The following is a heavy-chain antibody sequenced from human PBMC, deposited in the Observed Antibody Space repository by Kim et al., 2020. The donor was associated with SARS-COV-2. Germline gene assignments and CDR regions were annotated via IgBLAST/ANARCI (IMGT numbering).Heavy chain of an antibody. CDR2: ISYDGSNK. J-gene: IGHJ6*02. D-gene: IGHD1-26*01. V-gene: IGHV3-30-3*01. CDR1: GFTFSSYA. CDR3: ARGRSGSYYYGLDV. Sequence: GGSLGLSCAASGFTFSSYAMHWVRQAPGKGLEWVAVISYDGSNKYYADSVKGRFTISRDNSKNTLYLQMSTLRAEDTAVYYCARGRSGSYYYGLDVWGQGTTVTVSS.